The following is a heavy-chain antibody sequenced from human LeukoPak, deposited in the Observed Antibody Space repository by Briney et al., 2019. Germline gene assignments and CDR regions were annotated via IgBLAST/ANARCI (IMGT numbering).Heavy chain of an antibody. J-gene: IGHJ4*02. CDR1: GFSFSSYW. Sequence: GGSLRLSCVASGFSFSSYWMHWVRQAPGKGLVWVSGITSDGSGTKYADSVKGRFTISRDNAKNTLYLQMNSLRAEDTAVYYCATSRSFDYWGQGILVTVSS. D-gene: IGHD6-6*01. CDR2: ITSDGSGT. V-gene: IGHV3-74*03. CDR3: ATSRSFDY.